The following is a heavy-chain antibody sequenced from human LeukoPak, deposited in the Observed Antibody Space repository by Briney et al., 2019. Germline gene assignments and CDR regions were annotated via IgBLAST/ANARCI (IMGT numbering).Heavy chain of an antibody. Sequence: PSETLSLTCTVSGGSISSYYWSWIRQPPGKGLEWIGYIYYSGSTNYNPSLKSRVTISVDTSKNQFSLKLSSVTAADTAVYYCARDGGWFGELPFDYWGQGTLVTVSS. D-gene: IGHD3-10*01. CDR1: GGSISSYY. CDR2: IYYSGST. CDR3: ARDGGWFGELPFDY. J-gene: IGHJ4*02. V-gene: IGHV4-59*12.